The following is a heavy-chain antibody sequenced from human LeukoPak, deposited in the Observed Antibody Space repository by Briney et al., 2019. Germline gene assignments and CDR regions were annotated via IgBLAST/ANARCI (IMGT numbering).Heavy chain of an antibody. J-gene: IGHJ4*02. CDR2: ISSSGSTI. CDR3: AAPRASYFDY. Sequence: GGSLRLSCAASGFTFSSYGMNWVRQAPGKGLEWVSYISSSGSTIYYADSVKGRFTISRDNAKNSLYLQMNSLRAEDTAVYYCAAPRASYFDYWGQGTLVTVSS. V-gene: IGHV3-48*03. CDR1: GFTFSSYG.